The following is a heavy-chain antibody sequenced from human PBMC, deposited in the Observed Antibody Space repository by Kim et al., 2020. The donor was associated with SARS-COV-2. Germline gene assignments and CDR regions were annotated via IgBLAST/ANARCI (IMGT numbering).Heavy chain of an antibody. CDR1: GFTFSDYY. CDR2: ISSSGSTI. Sequence: GGSLRLSCAASGFTFSDYYMTWIRQAPGKGLEWLSYISSSGSTIYYADSVKGRFTISRDNAKNSLYLQMNSLRAEDTAVYYCARDRGTYYLYYYYGMDVWGQGTTVTVSS. J-gene: IGHJ6*02. D-gene: IGHD1-26*01. V-gene: IGHV3-11*01. CDR3: ARDRGTYYLYYYYGMDV.